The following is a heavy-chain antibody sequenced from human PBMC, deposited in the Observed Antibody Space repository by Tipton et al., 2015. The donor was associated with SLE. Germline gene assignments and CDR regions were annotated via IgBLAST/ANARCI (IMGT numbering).Heavy chain of an antibody. CDR2: ISFDGTNT. CDR1: GFTFSHHA. Sequence: SLRLSCAASGFTFSHHAFHWVRQSPGKGLEWVAVISFDGTNTFYADSVKGRFTISRDNSKNTLDLQMNSLRPDDTAVYYCVRGLHLYGSGKTDAFDIWGQGTMVTVS. CDR3: VRGLHLYGSGKTDAFDI. J-gene: IGHJ3*02. D-gene: IGHD3-10*01. V-gene: IGHV3-30*04.